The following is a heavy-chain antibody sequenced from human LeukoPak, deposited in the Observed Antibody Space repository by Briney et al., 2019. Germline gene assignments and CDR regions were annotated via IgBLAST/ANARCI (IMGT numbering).Heavy chain of an antibody. CDR3: ARGPRNDP. CDR2: VHPNTGNT. V-gene: IGHV1-8*01. J-gene: IGHJ5*02. Sequence: GASVKVSCKTSGYPFTTYEMNWVRQAAGQGLEWMGWVHPNTGNTAYAQRFQGRVTMTRDTSISTAYMELSSLTSNDTAVYFCARGPRNDPWGQGTLVTVSS. CDR1: GYPFTTYE. D-gene: IGHD1-14*01.